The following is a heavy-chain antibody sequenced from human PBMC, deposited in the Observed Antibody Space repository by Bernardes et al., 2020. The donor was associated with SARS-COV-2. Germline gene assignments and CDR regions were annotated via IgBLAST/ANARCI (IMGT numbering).Heavy chain of an antibody. V-gene: IGHV5-51*01. D-gene: IGHD4-17*01. Sequence: GESLKISCKGSGYSFTKYWIGWVRLMPGKGLEWMGIIYPGDSDTRYSPSFQGQVTISVDKSISTAYLQWSSLRASDTAMYYCARQRVYGGNPWDCFDSWGQGTPVTVSS. CDR3: ARQRVYGGNPWDCFDS. J-gene: IGHJ4*02. CDR2: IYPGDSDT. CDR1: GYSFTKYW.